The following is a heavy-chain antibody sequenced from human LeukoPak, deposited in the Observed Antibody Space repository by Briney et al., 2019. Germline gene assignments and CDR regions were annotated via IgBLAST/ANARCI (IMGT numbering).Heavy chain of an antibody. CDR1: GLTFSSYS. V-gene: IGHV3-21*01. Sequence: GGSLRLSCAASGLTFSSYSMNWVRQAPGKGLEWVSSISPSSSYIYYADSLKGRFTISRDNAKNSLYLQMNSLRAEDTAVYYCAREEEGYDSLTGYHHGIDYWGQGTLVTVSS. CDR3: AREEEGYDSLTGYHHGIDY. J-gene: IGHJ4*02. CDR2: ISPSSSYI. D-gene: IGHD3-9*01.